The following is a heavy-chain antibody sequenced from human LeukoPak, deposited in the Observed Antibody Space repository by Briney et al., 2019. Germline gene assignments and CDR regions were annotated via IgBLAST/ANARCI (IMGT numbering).Heavy chain of an antibody. Sequence: SETLSLTCTVSGGSISSGDYYWSWIRQPPGKGLEWIGYIYYSGSTYYNPSLKSRVTISVDTSKNQFSLKLSSVTAADTAVCYCARVGGSYGDFDYWGQGTLVTVSS. CDR3: ARVGGSYGDFDY. V-gene: IGHV4-30-4*01. CDR1: GGSISSGDYY. J-gene: IGHJ4*02. D-gene: IGHD1-26*01. CDR2: IYYSGST.